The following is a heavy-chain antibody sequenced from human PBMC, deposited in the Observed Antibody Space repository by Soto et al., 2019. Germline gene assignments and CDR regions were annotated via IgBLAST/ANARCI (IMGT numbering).Heavy chain of an antibody. CDR3: ARNGWGMVRGVIIYYFDY. D-gene: IGHD3-10*01. Sequence: PSETLSLTCAVYGGSFSGYYWSWIRQPPGKGLEWIGEINHSGSTNYNPSLKSRVTISVDTSKNQFSLKLSSVTAADTAVYYCARNGWGMVRGVIIYYFDYWGQGTLVTVSS. V-gene: IGHV4-34*01. CDR2: INHSGST. J-gene: IGHJ4*02. CDR1: GGSFSGYY.